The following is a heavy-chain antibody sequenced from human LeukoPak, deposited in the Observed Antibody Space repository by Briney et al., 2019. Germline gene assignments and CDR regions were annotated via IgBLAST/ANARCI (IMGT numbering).Heavy chain of an antibody. CDR3: ASEEPYGFGSGNYYY. J-gene: IGHJ4*02. V-gene: IGHV3-48*04. CDR1: GFTFSSYT. Sequence: GGSLRLSCAASGFTFSSYTMNWVRQAPGKGLAWLAYISGTLYTIYYADSVRGRFTISRDNAKNSLYLHINSLRAEDTAVYYCASEEPYGFGSGNYYYWGQGTLVTVSS. CDR2: ISGTLYTI. D-gene: IGHD3-10*01.